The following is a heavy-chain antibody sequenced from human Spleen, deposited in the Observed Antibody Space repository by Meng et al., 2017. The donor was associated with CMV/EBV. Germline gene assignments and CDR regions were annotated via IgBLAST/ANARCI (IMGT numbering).Heavy chain of an antibody. V-gene: IGHV3-30*02. CDR3: ARTPTWYSSWFFDY. CDR2: IRYDGSNK. J-gene: IGHJ4*02. D-gene: IGHD6-13*01. Sequence: GESLKISCAASGFTFSSYGMHWVRQAPGKGLEWVAFIRYDGSNKYYADSVKGRFTISRDNSKNTLYLQMNSLRAEDTAVYYCARTPTWYSSWFFDYWGQGTLVTVSS. CDR1: GFTFSSYG.